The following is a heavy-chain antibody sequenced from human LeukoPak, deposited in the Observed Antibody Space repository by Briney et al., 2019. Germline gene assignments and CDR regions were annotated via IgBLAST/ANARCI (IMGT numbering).Heavy chain of an antibody. CDR2: INPKSGGT. CDR1: GYTFTGYY. D-gene: IGHD1-26*01. CDR3: ARGEWEVPTTS. Sequence: GASVKVSCKASGYTFTGYYMHWVRQAPGRGLEWMGWINPKSGGTRYAQKFQGRVTMTRDTSVTTAYMQMSSLRSDDTAVYYCARGEWEVPTTSWGQGTLVTVSS. V-gene: IGHV1-2*02. J-gene: IGHJ5*02.